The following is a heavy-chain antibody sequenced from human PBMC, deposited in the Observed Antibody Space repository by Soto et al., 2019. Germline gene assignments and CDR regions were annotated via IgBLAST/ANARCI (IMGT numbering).Heavy chain of an antibody. Sequence: GESLKISCKGSGYSFTSYWISWVRQMPGKGLEWMGRIDPSDSYTNYSPSFQGHVTISADKSISAAYLQWSSLEASDTAIYYCGRMYYDILTGSLHYFDYWGQGTLVTVSS. V-gene: IGHV5-10-1*01. J-gene: IGHJ4*02. CDR3: GRMYYDILTGSLHYFDY. CDR2: IDPSDSYT. CDR1: GYSFTSYW. D-gene: IGHD3-9*01.